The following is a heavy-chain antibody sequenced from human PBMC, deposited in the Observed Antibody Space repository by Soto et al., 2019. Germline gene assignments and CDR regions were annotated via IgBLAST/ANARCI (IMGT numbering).Heavy chain of an antibody. CDR3: TSLLRGYSGTGDY. CDR1: GGTFSSSA. V-gene: IGHV1-69*12. CDR2: IIPIFGTA. D-gene: IGHD5-12*01. Sequence: QVQLVQSGAEVKKPGSSVKVSCKASGGTFSSSAISWVRQAPGQGLEWMGGIIPIFGTANYAQKFQGRVTITADEATSTAYMELSSLRSEDTAVYYCTSLLRGYSGTGDYWGQGTLVTVSS. J-gene: IGHJ4*02.